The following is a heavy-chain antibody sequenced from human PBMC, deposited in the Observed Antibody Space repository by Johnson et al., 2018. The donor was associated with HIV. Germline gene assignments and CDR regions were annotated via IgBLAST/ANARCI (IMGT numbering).Heavy chain of an antibody. V-gene: IGHV3-30*03. D-gene: IGHD3-9*01. CDR2: ISYDGSNK. J-gene: IGHJ3*02. CDR3: ARDPDWIAFDI. Sequence: QVQLVESGGGVVQPGQSLTLSCVGSGLSFSNFGIHWVRQAPGQGPEWVAVISYDGSNKYYADSVKGRFTISRDNSKNTLYLQMNSLRAEDTAVYYCARDPDWIAFDIWGQGTMVTVSS. CDR1: GLSFSNFG.